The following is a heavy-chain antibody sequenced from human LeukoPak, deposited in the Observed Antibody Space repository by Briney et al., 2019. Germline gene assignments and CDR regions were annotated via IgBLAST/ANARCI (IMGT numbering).Heavy chain of an antibody. CDR3: AVGPMRAPNWFDP. Sequence: ASVKVSCKTSGYTFTSYGINWVRQAPGQGLEWMGWISAYNGDTNYAQEFQGRVTMTTDTSTSTAYMELRSLRSDDTAVYYCAVGPMRAPNWFDPWGQGTLVTVSS. CDR1: GYTFTSYG. J-gene: IGHJ5*02. V-gene: IGHV1-18*04. CDR2: ISAYNGDT.